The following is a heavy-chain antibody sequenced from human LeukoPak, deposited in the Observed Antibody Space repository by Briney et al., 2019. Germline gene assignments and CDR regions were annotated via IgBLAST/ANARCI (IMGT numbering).Heavy chain of an antibody. D-gene: IGHD3-3*01. V-gene: IGHV4-61*02. Sequence: SQTLSLTCTVSGGSINSGSYFWSWIRQPAGKGLEWIGRIQASGSTSYNPSLKSRVIISIDTSNNQFSLKLSSVTAADTAVYYCARTAGRITIFGVLDGYYFDYWGQGTLVTVSP. CDR1: GGSINSGSYF. CDR2: IQASGST. CDR3: ARTAGRITIFGVLDGYYFDY. J-gene: IGHJ4*02.